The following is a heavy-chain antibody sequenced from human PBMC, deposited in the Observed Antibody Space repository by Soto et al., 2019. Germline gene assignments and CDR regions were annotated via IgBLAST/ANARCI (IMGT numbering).Heavy chain of an antibody. CDR3: AKEKLAATVAYFFDC. CDR2: ITGSGVDT. J-gene: IGHJ4*02. CDR1: GFTFSSYA. V-gene: IGHV3-23*01. Sequence: EVQLLESGGGLVQPGGSLRLTCVASGFTFSSYAMTWVRQAPGEGLEWVSTITGSGVDTYYADSVKGRFAISRDNSKNTLYLQIHSLRAEDMAIYYCAKEKLAATVAYFFDCWGQGTLVTVSS. D-gene: IGHD1-26*01.